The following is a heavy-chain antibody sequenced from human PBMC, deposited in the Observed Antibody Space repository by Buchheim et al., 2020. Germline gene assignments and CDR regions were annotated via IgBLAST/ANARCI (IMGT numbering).Heavy chain of an antibody. D-gene: IGHD5-24*01. J-gene: IGHJ6*02. V-gene: IGHV4-4*02. Sequence: QVQLQESGPGLVKPSGTLSLICAVSGGSISSSNWWSWVRQPPGKGLEWIGEIYHSGSNNYNPSIKRRVTISVDKAKNQLYLKVRSLTAADTAVYYCASMGMANYYGMDVWGQGTT. CDR3: ASMGMANYYGMDV. CDR1: GGSISSSNW. CDR2: IYHSGSN.